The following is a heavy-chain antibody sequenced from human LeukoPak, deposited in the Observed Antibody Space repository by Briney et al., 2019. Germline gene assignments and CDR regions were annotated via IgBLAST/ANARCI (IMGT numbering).Heavy chain of an antibody. CDR2: ISYDGSNK. J-gene: IGHJ4*02. D-gene: IGHD5-12*01. V-gene: IGHV3-30*04. Sequence: VGSLRLSCAASGFMFSNYAMHWVRQAPGKGLEWVAVISYDGSNKYYADSVKGRFTFSRDNSKNSLYLQMNSLRAEDTAVYYCAREGWQRSEYYFDYWGQGTLVTVSS. CDR3: AREGWQRSEYYFDY. CDR1: GFMFSNYA.